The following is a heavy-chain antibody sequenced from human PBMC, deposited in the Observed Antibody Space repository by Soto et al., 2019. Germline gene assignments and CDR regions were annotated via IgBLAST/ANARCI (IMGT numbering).Heavy chain of an antibody. CDR2: ISGSGDST. Sequence: DVQLLASGGGLVQPRGSLRRSCAASGFTFSNHAMSWVRQAPGKGLEWVSGISGSGDSTFYADSVQGRFTISRVNSKNTWYLQSNSLRVEDTALYCCARAGKGYTRGWLRFRVDDRRGQGALVTVSA. CDR3: ARAGKGYTRGWLRFRVDDR. CDR1: GFTFSNHA. J-gene: IGHJ4*02. D-gene: IGHD6-19*01. V-gene: IGHV3-23*01.